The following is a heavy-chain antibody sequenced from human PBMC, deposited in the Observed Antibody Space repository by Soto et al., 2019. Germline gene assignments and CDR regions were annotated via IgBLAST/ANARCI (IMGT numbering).Heavy chain of an antibody. CDR3: ARVGYCTNGVCYSLLPYYYYGMDV. D-gene: IGHD2-8*01. CDR1: GYTFTGYG. Sequence: ASVKVSCKASGYTFTGYGISWVRQAPGQGLEWMGWISAYNGNTNYAQKLQGRVTMTTDTSTSTAYMELRSLRSDDTAVYYCARVGYCTNGVCYSLLPYYYYGMDVWGQGTTVTVSS. V-gene: IGHV1-18*01. CDR2: ISAYNGNT. J-gene: IGHJ6*02.